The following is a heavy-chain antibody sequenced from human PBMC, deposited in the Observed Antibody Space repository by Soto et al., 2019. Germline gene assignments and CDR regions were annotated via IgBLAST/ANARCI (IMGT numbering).Heavy chain of an antibody. CDR2: IKQDGSEK. Sequence: HPGGSLRLSCAASGFTFSSYWMSWVRQAPGKGLEWVANIKQDGSEKYYVDSVKGRFTISRDNAKNSLYLQMNSLRAEDTAVYYCARRYYDFWSGYFMDVWGKGTTVTVSS. V-gene: IGHV3-7*01. CDR1: GFTFSSYW. CDR3: ARRYYDFWSGYFMDV. J-gene: IGHJ6*03. D-gene: IGHD3-3*01.